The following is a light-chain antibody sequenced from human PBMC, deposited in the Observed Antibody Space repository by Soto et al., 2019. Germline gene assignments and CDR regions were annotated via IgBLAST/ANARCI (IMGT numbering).Light chain of an antibody. CDR2: DVS. CDR1: TSDVGRYNY. J-gene: IGLJ3*02. V-gene: IGLV2-14*01. CDR3: NSYTTGTTWV. Sequence: TQPASVSGSPGQSITISCTGTTSDVGRYNYVSWHQQHPGKAPKLLIFDVSNRPSGVSDRFSGSKSGNTASLTISGLQAEDEADYYCNSYTTGTTWVFGGGTKLTVL.